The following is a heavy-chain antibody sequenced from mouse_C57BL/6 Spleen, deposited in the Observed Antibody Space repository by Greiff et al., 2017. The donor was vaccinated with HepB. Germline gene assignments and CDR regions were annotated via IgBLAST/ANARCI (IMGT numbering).Heavy chain of an antibody. CDR1: GYTLPSSG. V-gene: IGHV1-81*01. CDR2: IYPRSGNT. D-gene: IGHD3-2*02. Sequence: VKLVESGAELARPGASGKLSCKASGYTLPSSGISGGKQRTGQGFEWIGEIYPRSGNTYYNEKFKGKATLTADKSSSTAYMELRSLTAEDSAVYDCARSETAQADYWGQGTTLTVSS. CDR3: ARSETAQADY. J-gene: IGHJ2*01.